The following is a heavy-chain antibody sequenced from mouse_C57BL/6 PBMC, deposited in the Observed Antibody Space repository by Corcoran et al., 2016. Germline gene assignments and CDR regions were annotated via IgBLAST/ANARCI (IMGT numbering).Heavy chain of an antibody. CDR2: IYPRSGNT. J-gene: IGHJ1*03. CDR1: GYAFSSYW. D-gene: IGHD1-1*01. Sequence: QVQLQQSGAELVKPGASVKISCKASGYAFSSYWMNWVKQRPGKGLEWIGEIYPRSGNTYYNEKNKGKATLTADKSSSTAYMELRSLTSEDSAVYFCARSGSTVVRWYFDVWGTGTTVTVSS. CDR3: ARSGSTVVRWYFDV. V-gene: IGHV1-80*01.